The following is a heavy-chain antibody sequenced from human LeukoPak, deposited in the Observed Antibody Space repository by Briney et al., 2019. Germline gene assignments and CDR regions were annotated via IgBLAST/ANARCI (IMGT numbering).Heavy chain of an antibody. Sequence: GGSLRLSCAASGFTFDDIGMSWVRQAPGKGLEWVSGIRNGGSTGYADSVKGRFIISRDNAKNSLYLQMNSLRAEDTALYYCARVDNSGYIVGYFDYWGQGTLATVSS. J-gene: IGHJ4*02. CDR3: ARVDNSGYIVGYFDY. CDR1: GFTFDDIG. D-gene: IGHD3-22*01. V-gene: IGHV3-20*04. CDR2: IRNGGST.